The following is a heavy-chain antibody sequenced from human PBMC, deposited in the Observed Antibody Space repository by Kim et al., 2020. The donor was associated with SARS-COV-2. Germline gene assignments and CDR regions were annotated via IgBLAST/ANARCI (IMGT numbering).Heavy chain of an antibody. V-gene: IGHV3-20*04. CDR1: GFTFDDYG. CDR2: SNWNGAST. J-gene: IGHJ1*01. Sequence: GGSLRLSCAASGFTFDDYGMSWVRQVPGKGLEWVSGSNWNGASTGYADSVKGRFTISRDNAKNSLYLQMNSLRAEDTALYYCATSLGPSNYRYLQHWGQGTLVTVSS. D-gene: IGHD1-26*01. CDR3: ATSLGPSNYRYLQH.